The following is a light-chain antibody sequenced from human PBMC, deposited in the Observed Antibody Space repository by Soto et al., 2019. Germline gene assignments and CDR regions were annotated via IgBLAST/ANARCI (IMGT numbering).Light chain of an antibody. V-gene: IGLV2-8*01. CDR1: SSDIGGYNY. Sequence: QSVLTQPPSASGSPGQSVTISCTGTSSDIGGYNYVSWYQQHPGKAPKLIIYDVTKRPSGAPDRFSGSKSGNTASLTVSGLQAEDEADYYCSSYAGSNNYVFGTGTKVTVL. CDR3: SSYAGSNNYV. CDR2: DVT. J-gene: IGLJ1*01.